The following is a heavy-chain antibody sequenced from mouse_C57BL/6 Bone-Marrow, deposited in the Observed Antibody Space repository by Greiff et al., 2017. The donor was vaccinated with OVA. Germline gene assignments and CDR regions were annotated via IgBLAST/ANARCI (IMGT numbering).Heavy chain of an antibody. CDR3: AGGNYCGSSYNYVDY. J-gene: IGHJ2*01. D-gene: IGHD1-1*01. V-gene: IGHV1-69*01. CDR1: GYTFTSYW. CDR2: IDPSDSYT. Sequence: VQLQQPGAELVMPGASVKLSCKASGYTFTSYWMHWVKQRPGQGLEWIGEIDPSDSYTNYNQKFKGKSTLTVDKSSSTAYMQLSSLTAEGSAVYYCAGGNYCGSSYNYVDYWGQGTTLTVSA.